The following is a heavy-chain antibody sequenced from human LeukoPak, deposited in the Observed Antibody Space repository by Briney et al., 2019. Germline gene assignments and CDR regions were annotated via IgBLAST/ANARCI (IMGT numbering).Heavy chain of an antibody. J-gene: IGHJ6*02. V-gene: IGHV3-21*01. CDR1: EFTFSRYS. CDR3: ARHGDGFYYGMDV. Sequence: PGGSLRLSCAASEFTFSRYSMNWFRQAPGEGLEWVSYISSGGHDIYYADSVKGRFTISRDNAKNSLYLQMNSLRVEDTAVYYCARHGDGFYYGMDVWGQGTTVTVSS. D-gene: IGHD4-17*01. CDR2: ISSGGHDI.